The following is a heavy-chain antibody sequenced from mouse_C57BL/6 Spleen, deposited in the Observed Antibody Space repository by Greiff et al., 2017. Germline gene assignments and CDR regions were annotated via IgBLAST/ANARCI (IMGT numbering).Heavy chain of an antibody. V-gene: IGHV10-1*01. Sequence: EVKLVESGGGLVQPKGSLKLSCAASGFSFNTYAMNWVRQAPGKGLEWVARIRSKSNNYATYYADSVKDRFTISRDDSESMLYLQMNNLKTEDTAMYYCVRRIYGYDWFAYWGQGTLVTVSA. D-gene: IGHD2-2*01. J-gene: IGHJ3*01. CDR2: IRSKSNNYAT. CDR1: GFSFNTYA. CDR3: VRRIYGYDWFAY.